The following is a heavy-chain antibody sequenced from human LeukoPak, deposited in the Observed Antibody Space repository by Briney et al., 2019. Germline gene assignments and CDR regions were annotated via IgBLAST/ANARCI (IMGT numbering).Heavy chain of an antibody. CDR2: ISYDGRNK. V-gene: IGHV3-30*04. J-gene: IGHJ4*02. CDR1: GFTFRSYA. Sequence: GGSLRLSCTASGFTFRSYAMHWVRQAPGKGLEWVAIISYDGRNKNYADSVKGRFTISRDNSRNTLYLQMNSLRAEDTTVYYCARSSGSGSYYFDHWGQGTLVTVSS. CDR3: ARSSGSGSYYFDH. D-gene: IGHD3-10*01.